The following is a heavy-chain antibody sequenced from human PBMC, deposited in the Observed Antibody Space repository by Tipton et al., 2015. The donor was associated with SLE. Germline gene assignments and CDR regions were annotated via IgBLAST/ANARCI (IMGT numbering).Heavy chain of an antibody. CDR3: ARGGVLGFHPSAFDI. D-gene: IGHD3-10*01. Sequence: TLSLTCTVSGYSISSGYYWGWIRQPPGKGLEWIGSIYHSGSTYYNPSLKSRVTISLDTSKSQFSLKLSSVTAADTAVYYCARGGVLGFHPSAFDIWGQGTTVTVSS. CDR1: GYSISSGYY. CDR2: IYHSGST. V-gene: IGHV4-38-2*02. J-gene: IGHJ3*02.